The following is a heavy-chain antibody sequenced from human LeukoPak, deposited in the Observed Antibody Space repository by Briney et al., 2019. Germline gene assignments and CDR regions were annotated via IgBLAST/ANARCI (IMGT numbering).Heavy chain of an antibody. CDR3: ARHQKDIVVVVAADNWFDP. V-gene: IGHV4-59*08. J-gene: IGHJ5*02. CDR1: GGSISSYY. D-gene: IGHD2-15*01. Sequence: SETLSLTCTVSGGSISSYYWSWIRQPPGKGLEWIGYIYYSGSTNYNPSLKSRVTISVDTSKNQFSLKLSSVTAADTAVYYCARHQKDIVVVVAADNWFDPWGQGTLVTVSS. CDR2: IYYSGST.